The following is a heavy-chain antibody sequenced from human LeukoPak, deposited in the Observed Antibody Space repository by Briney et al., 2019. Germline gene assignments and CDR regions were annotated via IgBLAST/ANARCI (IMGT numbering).Heavy chain of an antibody. Sequence: SETLSLTCTVSGGSVSSGSYYWTWVRQPPGKGLEWIGYIYYSGSTNYNPSIKSRVTISVDTSKNQFSLKLSSVTAADTAVYYCARGPPSEYYYDSSGYYSAEYFQHWGQGTLVTVSS. D-gene: IGHD3-22*01. V-gene: IGHV4-61*01. CDR1: GGSVSSGSYY. CDR2: IYYSGST. CDR3: ARGPPSEYYYDSSGYYSAEYFQH. J-gene: IGHJ1*01.